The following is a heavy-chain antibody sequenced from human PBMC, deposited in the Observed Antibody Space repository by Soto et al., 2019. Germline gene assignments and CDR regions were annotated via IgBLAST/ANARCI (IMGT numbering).Heavy chain of an antibody. D-gene: IGHD6-13*01. CDR2: MNPNSGNT. CDR3: ARRGYSSSWYYYYYYGMDV. V-gene: IGHV1-8*01. J-gene: IGHJ6*02. CDR1: GYTFTSYD. Sequence: QVQLVQSGAEVKKPGASVKVACKASGYTFTSYDINWVRQATGQGLEWMGWMNPNSGNTGYAQKFQGSVTMARNTSISTAYMELSSLRSEDTAVYYCARRGYSSSWYYYYYYGMDVCGQGTTVTVSS.